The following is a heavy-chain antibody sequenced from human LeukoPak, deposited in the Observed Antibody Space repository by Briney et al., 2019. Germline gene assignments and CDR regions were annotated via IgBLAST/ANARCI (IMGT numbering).Heavy chain of an antibody. CDR2: IYYSGST. V-gene: IGHV4-30-4*08. J-gene: IGHJ4*02. D-gene: IGHD1-26*01. CDR1: GGSISSGDYY. CDR3: AREGSTGASRDFDY. Sequence: SETLSLTCTVSGGSISSGDYYWSWIRQPPGKGLEWIGYIYYSGSTYCNPSLKSRVTISVDTSKNQFSLKLSSVTAADTAVYYCAREGSTGASRDFDYWGQGTLVTVSS.